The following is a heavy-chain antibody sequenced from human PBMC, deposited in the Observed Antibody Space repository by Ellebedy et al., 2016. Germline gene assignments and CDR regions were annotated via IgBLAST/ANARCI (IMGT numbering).Heavy chain of an antibody. CDR2: INPNSGGT. CDR1: GYTFTGYY. J-gene: IGHJ5*02. D-gene: IGHD5-18*01. V-gene: IGHV1-2*04. CDR3: ARGVGYSYGYLARSWFDP. Sequence: ASVKVSCXASGYTFTGYYMHWVRQAPGQGLEWMGWINPNSGGTNYAQKFQGWVTMTRDTSISTAYMELSRLRSDDTAVYYCARGVGYSYGYLARSWFDPWGQGTLVTVSS.